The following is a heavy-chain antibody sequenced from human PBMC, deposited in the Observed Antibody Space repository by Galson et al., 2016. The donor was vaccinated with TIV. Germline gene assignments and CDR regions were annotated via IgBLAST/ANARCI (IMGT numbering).Heavy chain of an antibody. J-gene: IGHJ3*02. CDR1: GHTFINYA. CDR3: ANRGYSSWYSFEI. D-gene: IGHD6-13*01. CDR2: INPGNGNT. V-gene: IGHV1-3*01. Sequence: PVKVPCKPSGHTFINYAMYSAPHAPGQTLEGMGWINPGNGNTRYSETFRGTVTLTRDTPATTAYMELTSLTSDHTAVYYCANRGYSSWYSFEIWGQGTMVAVSS.